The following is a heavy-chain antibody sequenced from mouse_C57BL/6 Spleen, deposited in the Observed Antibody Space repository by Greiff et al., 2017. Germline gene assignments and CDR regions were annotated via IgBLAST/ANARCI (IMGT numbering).Heavy chain of an antibody. CDR3: ARDVHYGTLFDY. D-gene: IGHD1-1*01. V-gene: IGHV1-64*01. CDR2: IHPNRGRT. Sequence: QVQLQQPGAELVKPGASVKLSCKASGYTFTSYWMHWVKQRPGQGLEWIGMIHPNRGRTNYNEKFKSKATLTVDKSSSTAYMPLSSLTSEDSAVYYCARDVHYGTLFDYWGQGTTLTVSS. CDR1: GYTFTSYW. J-gene: IGHJ2*01.